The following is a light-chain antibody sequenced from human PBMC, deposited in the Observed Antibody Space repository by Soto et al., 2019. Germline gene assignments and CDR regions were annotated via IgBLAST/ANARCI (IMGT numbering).Light chain of an antibody. CDR3: SSYTGSSTV. CDR1: SSDVGGYNY. Sequence: QSVLTQPASVSGSPGQSITISCTGTSSDVGGYNYVSWYQQHPGKAPELMIFDVSSRPSGVSNRFSGSKSGNTASLTISGLQAEDEADYYCSSYTGSSTVFGTGTK. V-gene: IGLV2-14*03. J-gene: IGLJ1*01. CDR2: DVS.